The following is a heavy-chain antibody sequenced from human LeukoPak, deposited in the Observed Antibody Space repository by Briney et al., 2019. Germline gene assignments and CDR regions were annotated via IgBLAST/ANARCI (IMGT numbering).Heavy chain of an antibody. Sequence: GGSLRLSCAASGFTFSSYWMSWVRQAPGKGLEWVANIKQDGSEKYYVDSVKGRFTISRDNAKNSLYLQMNSLRAEDTAVYYCARGPLTMIVVAHGAFDIWGQGTMVTVSS. CDR3: ARGPLTMIVVAHGAFDI. V-gene: IGHV3-7*01. D-gene: IGHD3-22*01. J-gene: IGHJ3*02. CDR2: IKQDGSEK. CDR1: GFTFSSYW.